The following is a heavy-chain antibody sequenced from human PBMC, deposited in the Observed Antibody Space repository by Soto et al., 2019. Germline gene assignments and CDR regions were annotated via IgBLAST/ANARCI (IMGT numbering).Heavy chain of an antibody. CDR1: GGSISSSSYY. CDR3: ATHYDFWSGYSWFDP. J-gene: IGHJ5*02. D-gene: IGHD3-3*01. CDR2: IYYSGST. Sequence: SETLSLTCTVSGGSISSSSYYWGWIRQPPGKGLEWIGSIYYSGSTYYNPSLKSRVTISVDTSKNQFSLKLSSVTAADTAVYYCATHYDFWSGYSWFDPWGQGTLVTVSS. V-gene: IGHV4-39*01.